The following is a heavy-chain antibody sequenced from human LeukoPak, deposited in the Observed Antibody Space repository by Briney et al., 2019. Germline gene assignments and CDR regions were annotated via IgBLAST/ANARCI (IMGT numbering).Heavy chain of an antibody. CDR3: ARVTVGATSGIFFDY. D-gene: IGHD1-26*01. CDR1: GFTFSAYW. V-gene: IGHV3-30-3*01. CDR2: ISYDGSNK. J-gene: IGHJ4*02. Sequence: GGSLRLSCAASGFTFSAYWMNWVRQAPGKGLEWVAVISYDGSNKYYADFVKGRFTISRDNSKNTLYLQMNSLRAEDTAVYYCARVTVGATSGIFFDYWGQGTLVTVSS.